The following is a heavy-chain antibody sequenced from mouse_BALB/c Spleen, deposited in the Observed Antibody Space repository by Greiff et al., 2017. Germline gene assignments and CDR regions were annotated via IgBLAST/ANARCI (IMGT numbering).Heavy chain of an antibody. CDR2: IDPANGNT. V-gene: IGHV14-3*02. Sequence: EVQLQQSGAELVKPGASVKLSCTASGFNIKDTYMHWVKQRPEQGLEWIGRIDPANGNTKYDPKFQGKATITADTSSNTAYLQLSSLTSEDTAVHYCARGGYYGSSYLDYWGQGTTLTVSS. D-gene: IGHD1-1*01. J-gene: IGHJ2*01. CDR1: GFNIKDTY. CDR3: ARGGYYGSSYLDY.